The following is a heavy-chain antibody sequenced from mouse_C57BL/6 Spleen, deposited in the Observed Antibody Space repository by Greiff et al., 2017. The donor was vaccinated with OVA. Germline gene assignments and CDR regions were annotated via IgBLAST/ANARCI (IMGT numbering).Heavy chain of an antibody. CDR2: IHPNSGST. CDR3: AREETGMFAY. Sequence: LQQPGAELVKPGASVKLSCKASGYTFTSYWMHWVKQRPGQGLEWIGMIHPNSGSTNYNEKFKSKATLTVDKSSSTAYMQLSSLTSEDSAVYYCAREETGMFAYWGQGTLVTVSA. V-gene: IGHV1-64*01. J-gene: IGHJ3*01. D-gene: IGHD4-1*01. CDR1: GYTFTSYW.